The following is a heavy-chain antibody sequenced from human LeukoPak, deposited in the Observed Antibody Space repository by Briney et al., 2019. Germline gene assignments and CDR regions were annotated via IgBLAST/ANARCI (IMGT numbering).Heavy chain of an antibody. Sequence: PGGSLRLSCAASRFTFSSYAMSWVRQAPGKGLEWVSAISGSGGSTYYADSVKGRFTISRDNSKNTLYLQMNSLRAEDTAVYYCAASKVIAAAGGAFDIWGQGTMVTVSS. J-gene: IGHJ3*02. CDR2: ISGSGGST. CDR1: RFTFSSYA. D-gene: IGHD6-13*01. CDR3: AASKVIAAAGGAFDI. V-gene: IGHV3-23*01.